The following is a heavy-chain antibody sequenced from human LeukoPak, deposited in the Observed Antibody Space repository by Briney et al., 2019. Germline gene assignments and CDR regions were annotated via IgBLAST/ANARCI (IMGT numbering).Heavy chain of an antibody. CDR1: GYTFTGYY. J-gene: IGHJ5*02. Sequence: ASVKVSCKASGYTFTGYYMHWVRQAPGQGLEWMEWINPNSGGTNYAQKFQGRVTMTRDTSISTAYMELSRLRSDDTAVYYCARDGVAVAPRGNWFDPWGQGTLVTVSS. CDR2: INPNSGGT. D-gene: IGHD6-19*01. V-gene: IGHV1-2*02. CDR3: ARDGVAVAPRGNWFDP.